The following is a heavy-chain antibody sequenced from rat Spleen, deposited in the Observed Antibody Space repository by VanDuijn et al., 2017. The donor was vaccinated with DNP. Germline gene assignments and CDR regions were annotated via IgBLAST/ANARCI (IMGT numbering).Heavy chain of an antibody. J-gene: IGHJ4*01. V-gene: IGHV5-7*01. CDR2: IIFDGSPT. Sequence: EVQLVESGGGFVQPGRSLKLSCAASGFTFSVYNMAWVRQLPTKRLEWVTTIIFDGSPTYYRDSVKGRFTISRDNAKSTLYLQMDSLRSEETATYYCARVQLGYYTMDAWGQGTSVTVSS. D-gene: IGHD5-1*01. CDR1: GFTFSVYN. CDR3: ARVQLGYYTMDA.